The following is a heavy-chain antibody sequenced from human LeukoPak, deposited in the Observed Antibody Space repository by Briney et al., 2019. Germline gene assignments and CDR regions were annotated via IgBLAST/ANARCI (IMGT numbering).Heavy chain of an antibody. Sequence: KSGGSLTLSCAASGFTFSDYGMNWVRQAPGKGLEWVSSISSSSSYIYYADSVKGRFTISRDNAKNSLYLQMNSLRAEDTAVYYCARDRYYDILTGYYRALDAFDIWGQGTMVTVSS. J-gene: IGHJ3*02. CDR2: ISSSSSYI. CDR1: GFTFSDYG. D-gene: IGHD3-9*01. V-gene: IGHV3-21*01. CDR3: ARDRYYDILTGYYRALDAFDI.